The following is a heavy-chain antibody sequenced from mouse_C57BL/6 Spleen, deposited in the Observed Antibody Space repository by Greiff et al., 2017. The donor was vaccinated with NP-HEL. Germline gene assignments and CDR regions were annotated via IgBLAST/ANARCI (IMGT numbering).Heavy chain of an antibody. CDR1: GYSITSGYY. J-gene: IGHJ4*01. D-gene: IGHD1-1*01. Sequence: ESGPGLVKPSQSLSLTCSVTGYSITSGYYWNWIRQFPGNKLEWMGYISYDGSNNYNPSLKNRISITRDTSKNQFFLKLNSVTTEDTATYYCARYGSSYVEAMDYWGQGTSVTVSS. CDR3: ARYGSSYVEAMDY. CDR2: ISYDGSN. V-gene: IGHV3-6*01.